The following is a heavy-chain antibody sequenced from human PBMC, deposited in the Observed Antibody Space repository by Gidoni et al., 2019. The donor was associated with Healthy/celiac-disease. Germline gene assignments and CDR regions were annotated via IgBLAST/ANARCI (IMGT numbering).Heavy chain of an antibody. V-gene: IGHV3-13*05. CDR3: ARGGANIPAASYYYYYGMDV. J-gene: IGHJ6*02. CDR1: GFTFSSYE. D-gene: IGHD2-2*01. Sequence: EVQLVESGGGLVQPGGSLRLSCAASGFTFSSYELHWVRQATGKGLEWVSAIGTAGDPYYPGSVKGRFTISRENAKNSLYLQMNSLRAGDTAVYYCARGGANIPAASYYYYYGMDVWGQGTTVTVSS. CDR2: IGTAGDP.